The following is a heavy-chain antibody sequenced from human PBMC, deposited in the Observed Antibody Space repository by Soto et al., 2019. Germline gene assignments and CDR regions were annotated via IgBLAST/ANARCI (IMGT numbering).Heavy chain of an antibody. J-gene: IGHJ4*02. CDR2: IKQDGSER. CDR3: ARAGSENDY. V-gene: IGHV3-7*05. D-gene: IGHD3-10*01. CDR1: GFTFSHYW. Sequence: GGSLRLSCAASGFTFSHYWMSWVRQVPGKGLEWVANIKQDGSERNYVDSVKGRFTISRDNAKNSLYLQLNSLRAEDTAVYYCARAGSENDYWGQGTLVTVSS.